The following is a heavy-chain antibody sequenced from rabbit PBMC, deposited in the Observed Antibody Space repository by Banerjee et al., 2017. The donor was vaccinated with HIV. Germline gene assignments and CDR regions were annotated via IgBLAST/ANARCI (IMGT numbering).Heavy chain of an antibody. J-gene: IGHJ4*01. D-gene: IGHD1-1*01. V-gene: IGHV1S40*01. CDR1: GFSFSSSYW. Sequence: QSLEESGGDLVKPGASLTLTCTASGFSFSSSYWICWVRQAPGKGLEWIACIYTGDGNTHYASWAKGRFTISKTSSTTVTLQMTSLTAADTATYFCARPSSSGYYSSYDFNLWGPGTLVT. CDR2: IYTGDGNT. CDR3: ARPSSSGYYSSYDFNL.